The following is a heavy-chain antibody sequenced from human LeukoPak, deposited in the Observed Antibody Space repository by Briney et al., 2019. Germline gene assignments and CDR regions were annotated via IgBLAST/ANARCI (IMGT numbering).Heavy chain of an antibody. D-gene: IGHD5-24*01. V-gene: IGHV3-66*02. J-gene: IGHJ4*02. CDR2: IYSGGST. CDR1: GFTVSSNY. CDR3: ARETTGQLYFDY. Sequence: TGGSPRLSCAASGFTVSSNYMSWIRQAPGKGLEWVSVIYSGGSTYYADSVKGRFTISRDNSKNTLYLQMNSLRAEDTAVYYCARETTGQLYFDYWGQGTLVTVSS.